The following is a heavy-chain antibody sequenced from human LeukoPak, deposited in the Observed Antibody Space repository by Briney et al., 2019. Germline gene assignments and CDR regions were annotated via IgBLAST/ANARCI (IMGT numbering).Heavy chain of an antibody. CDR2: ITWDGGSA. J-gene: IGHJ4*02. CDR3: ATERQKYFEY. V-gene: IGHV3-43*01. CDR1: GFTFDDYT. D-gene: IGHD2/OR15-2a*01. Sequence: GGSLRLSCAASGFTFDDYTMHWVHQAPGKGLEWVSLITWDGGSAFYADSVKGRFTISRDNSKNSLYVQMNSLRTEDTALYYCATERQKYFEYWGQGTLVTVSS.